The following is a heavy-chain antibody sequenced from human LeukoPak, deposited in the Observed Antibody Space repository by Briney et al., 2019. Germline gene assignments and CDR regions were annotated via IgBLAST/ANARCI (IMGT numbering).Heavy chain of an antibody. J-gene: IGHJ4*02. V-gene: IGHV1-2*02. CDR2: INPNSGGT. Sequence: GASVKVSCKASGGTFSSYAISWVRQAPGQGLEWMGWINPNSGGTNYAQKFQGRVTMTRDTSIGTAYMELSRLRSDDTAVYYCARDVGEAFDYWGQGTLVTVSS. CDR3: ARDVGEAFDY. CDR1: GGTFSSYA.